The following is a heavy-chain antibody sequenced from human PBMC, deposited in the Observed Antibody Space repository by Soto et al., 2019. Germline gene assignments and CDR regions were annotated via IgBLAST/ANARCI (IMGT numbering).Heavy chain of an antibody. Sequence: QITLKDSGPTLVKPTQTLTLTCTFSGVSLSTRGLAVGWFRQPPGKALEGLALIYWDEDRWYIPSLKSRLTITDDASKKQVLLTMTNMDLVVTATYYCAHRPRCYAYSFDYWGQGTLVTVSS. D-gene: IGHD2-2*01. CDR1: GVSLSTRGLA. J-gene: IGHJ4*02. V-gene: IGHV2-5*02. CDR3: AHRPRCYAYSFDY. CDR2: IYWDEDR.